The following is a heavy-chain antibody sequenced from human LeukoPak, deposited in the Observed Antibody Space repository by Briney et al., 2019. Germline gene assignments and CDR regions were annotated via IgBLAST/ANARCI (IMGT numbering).Heavy chain of an antibody. CDR2: ISSNGGST. V-gene: IGHV3-64*01. Sequence: GGSLRLSCAASGFTFSSYAMHWVRQAPGKGLEYVSAISSNGGSTYYANSVKGRFTISRDNSKNTLYLQKGSLRAEDMAVYYCARGEDGYNLNDYWGQGTLVTVSS. CDR1: GFTFSSYA. CDR3: ARGEDGYNLNDY. D-gene: IGHD5-24*01. J-gene: IGHJ4*02.